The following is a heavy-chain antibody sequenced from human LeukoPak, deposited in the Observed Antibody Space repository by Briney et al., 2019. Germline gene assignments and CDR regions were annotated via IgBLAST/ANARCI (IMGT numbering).Heavy chain of an antibody. J-gene: IGHJ6*03. CDR2: ISAYNGNT. Sequence: ASVKVSCKASGGTFSSYAISWVRQAPGQGLEWMGWISAYNGNTNYAQKLQGRVTMTTDTSTSTAYMELRSLRSDDTAVYYCARLCRKEVGATSIHYYYMDVWGKGTTVTISS. D-gene: IGHD1-26*01. CDR1: GGTFSSYA. CDR3: ARLCRKEVGATSIHYYYMDV. V-gene: IGHV1-18*01.